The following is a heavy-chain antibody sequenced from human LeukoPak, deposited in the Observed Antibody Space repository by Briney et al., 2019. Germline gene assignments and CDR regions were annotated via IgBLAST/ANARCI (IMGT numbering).Heavy chain of an antibody. D-gene: IGHD6-19*01. CDR3: ARSPSPYSSGWYFDY. J-gene: IGHJ4*02. Sequence: SQTLSLSCAISGDSVSINSAAWNWIRQSPSRGLEWLGRTYQRSKWYNDYAVSVKSRITINPDISKNQFSLQLNSVTPEDTAVYYCARSPSPYSSGWYFDYWGQGTLVTVSS. V-gene: IGHV6-1*01. CDR2: TYQRSKWYN. CDR1: GDSVSINSAA.